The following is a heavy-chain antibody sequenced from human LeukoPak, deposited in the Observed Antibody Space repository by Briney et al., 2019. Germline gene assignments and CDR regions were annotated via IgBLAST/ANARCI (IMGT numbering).Heavy chain of an antibody. CDR2: ISAYNGNT. D-gene: IGHD3-10*01. V-gene: IGHV1-18*01. J-gene: IGHJ4*02. CDR1: GYTFTSYG. CDR3: ARARRHYYGSGSYYNPIDY. Sequence: ASVKVSCKASGYTFTSYGISWVRQAPGQGLEWMGWISAYNGNTNYAQKLQGRVTMTTDTSTSTAYMELRSLRSDDTAVYYCARARRHYYGSGSYYNPIDYWGQGTLVTVSS.